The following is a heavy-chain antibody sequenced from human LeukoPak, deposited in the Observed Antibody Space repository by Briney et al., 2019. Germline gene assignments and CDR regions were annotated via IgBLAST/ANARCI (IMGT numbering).Heavy chain of an antibody. V-gene: IGHV3-7*01. D-gene: IGHD6-19*01. CDR3: ARRSVAGSLDY. CDR2: TKEDGGEK. J-gene: IGHJ4*02. CDR1: GFTFSSYW. Sequence: GGSLRLSCAASGFTFSSYWMSWVRQAPGKGLEWVANTKEDGGEKYYVDSVKGRFTISRDNAENSLYLQMNSLRAEDTAVYYCARRSVAGSLDYWGQGTLVTVSS.